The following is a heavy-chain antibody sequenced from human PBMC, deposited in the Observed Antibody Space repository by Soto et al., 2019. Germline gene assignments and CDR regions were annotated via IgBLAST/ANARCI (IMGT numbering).Heavy chain of an antibody. CDR1: GYSITAGGYY. Sequence: SETLSLTCFVSGYSITAGGYYWSWIRHHPGKGLEWIGSFYSSGSIIYNPSLRSRVSISGDTSSNQLSMSLTSVTAADTARYYCARMYSSGSGWFHPWGQGTLVTVSS. CDR2: FYSSGSI. CDR3: ARMYSSGSGWFHP. J-gene: IGHJ5*02. V-gene: IGHV4-31*03. D-gene: IGHD6-19*01.